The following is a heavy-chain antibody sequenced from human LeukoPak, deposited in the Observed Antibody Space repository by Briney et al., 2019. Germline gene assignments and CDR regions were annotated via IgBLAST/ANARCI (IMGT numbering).Heavy chain of an antibody. CDR2: ISHSGST. J-gene: IGHJ4*02. CDR3: VREGLYDSGGYYYGGYFDY. CDR1: GGSFSGYY. D-gene: IGHD3-22*01. V-gene: IGHV4-34*01. Sequence: SETLSLTCAVYGGSFSGYYWSWIRQPPGKGLEWIGEISHSGSTNYNPSLKSRVTISVDTYKNQFSLKLSSVTAADTAVYYCVREGLYDSGGYYYGGYFDYWGQATLVTVSS.